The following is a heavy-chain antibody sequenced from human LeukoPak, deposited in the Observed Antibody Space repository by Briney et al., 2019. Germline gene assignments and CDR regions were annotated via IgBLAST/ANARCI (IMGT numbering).Heavy chain of an antibody. D-gene: IGHD2-2*01. CDR2: INPNSGGT. V-gene: IGHV1-2*02. CDR3: ARGLLVVVPAAIRPFDP. CDR1: GYTFTGYY. J-gene: IGHJ5*02. Sequence: GASVKVSCKASGYTFTGYYMHWVRQAPGQGLEWMGWINPNSGGTNYAQKFQGRVTMTRDTSISTAYMEMSRLRSDDTAVYYCARGLLVVVPAAIRPFDPWGQGTLVTVSS.